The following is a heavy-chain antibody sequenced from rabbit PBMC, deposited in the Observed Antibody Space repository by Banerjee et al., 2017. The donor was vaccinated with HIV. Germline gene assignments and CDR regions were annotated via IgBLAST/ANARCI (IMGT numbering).Heavy chain of an antibody. Sequence: QEQLVESGGGLVKPEGSLKLSCKASGFSFSNKAVMCWVRQAPGKGLEWIACINAVTGKVVYASGAKGRFTVPKTTSTTATLQMTSLTAADTATYFCARDWDGVIVWNFALWGPGTLVTVS. CDR2: INAVTGKV. CDR3: ARDWDGVIVWNFAL. J-gene: IGHJ4*01. V-gene: IGHV1S45*01. D-gene: IGHD4-2*01. CDR1: GFSFSNKAV.